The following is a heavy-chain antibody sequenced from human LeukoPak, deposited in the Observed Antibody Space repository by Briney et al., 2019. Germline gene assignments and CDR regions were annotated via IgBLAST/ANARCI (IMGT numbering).Heavy chain of an antibody. CDR1: GFTFSSYG. D-gene: IGHD6-19*01. V-gene: IGHV3-48*04. Sequence: GGSLRLSCAASGFTFSSYGMNWVRQAPGKGLEWVSSSSGSTIYYADSVKGRFTISRDNAKNSLYLQMNSLRAEDTAIYYCAREDSSGLDYWGQGTLVTVSS. CDR3: AREDSSGLDY. J-gene: IGHJ4*02. CDR2: SSSGSTI.